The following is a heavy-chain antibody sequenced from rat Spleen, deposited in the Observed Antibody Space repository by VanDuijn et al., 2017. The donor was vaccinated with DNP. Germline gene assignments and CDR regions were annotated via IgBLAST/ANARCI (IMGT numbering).Heavy chain of an antibody. CDR2: IKTGSGGT. CDR3: ARSGFSAMDA. CDR1: GYTFTIYY. Sequence: QVQLQQSGDELARPGSSVKISCKASGYTFTIYYISWIKQTAGQGLEVFGSIKTGSGGTSFNEKFKCKATMTVDKSSSTAFMQLSSLTPDDSAVYYCARSGFSAMDAWGQGTSVTVSS. J-gene: IGHJ4*01. V-gene: IGHV1-43*01. D-gene: IGHD4-4*01.